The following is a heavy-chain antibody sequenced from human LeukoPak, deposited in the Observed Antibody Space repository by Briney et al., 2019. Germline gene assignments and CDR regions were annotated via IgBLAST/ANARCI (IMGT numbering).Heavy chain of an antibody. CDR1: GFTFSNAW. D-gene: IGHD5-12*01. V-gene: IGHV3-15*05. CDR2: IKSKTDGGTT. J-gene: IGHJ6*04. Sequence: GGSLRLSCAASGFTFSNAWMSWARQAPGKGLEWVGRIKSKTDGGTTDYAAPVKGRFTISRDDSKNTLYLQMNSLKTEDTAVYYCTNGGYDLNYYYYGMDVWGKGTTVTVSS. CDR3: TNGGYDLNYYYYGMDV.